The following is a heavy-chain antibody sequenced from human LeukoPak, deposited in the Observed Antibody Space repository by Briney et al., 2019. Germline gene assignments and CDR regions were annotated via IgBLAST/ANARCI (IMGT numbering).Heavy chain of an antibody. J-gene: IGHJ6*02. V-gene: IGHV4-39*07. Sequence: SETLSLTCTVSGGSISSSSYYWGWIRQPPGKGLEWIGSIYYSGSTYYNPSLKSRVTISVDTSKNQFSLKLSSVTAADTAVYYCARASHRSHDTIYGMDVWGQGTTVIVSS. CDR3: ARASHRSHDTIYGMDV. CDR1: GGSISSSSYY. CDR2: IYYSGST. D-gene: IGHD3-9*01.